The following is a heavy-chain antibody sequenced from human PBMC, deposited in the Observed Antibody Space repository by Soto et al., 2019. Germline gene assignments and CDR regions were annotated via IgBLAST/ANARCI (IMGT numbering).Heavy chain of an antibody. V-gene: IGHV3-48*03. CDR3: AAWDSSNNP. J-gene: IGHJ5*02. Sequence: GGSLRLSCAASGFTFSTSEMTGVRQAPGKGLEWVSFISNTGNTIYYADSVKGRFTVYRDNAKNSLYLQMNSLRGEETAVYFCAAWDSSNNPWGQGTLVTVSS. CDR1: GFTFSTSE. D-gene: IGHD1-26*01. CDR2: ISNTGNTI.